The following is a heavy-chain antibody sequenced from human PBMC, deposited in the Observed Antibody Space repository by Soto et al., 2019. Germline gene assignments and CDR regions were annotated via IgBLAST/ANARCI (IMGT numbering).Heavy chain of an antibody. J-gene: IGHJ4*02. V-gene: IGHV4-31*03. Sequence: SETLSLTCTVSGGSILSGGYYWTWNRQPPWNGLDWIGYIYYSGFTYYNPSLKSRVTISVDTSKNQFSLKLSSVTAADTAVYYCARTGERWILGYYFDYWGQGTLVTVSS. CDR1: GGSILSGGYY. CDR3: ARTGERWILGYYFDY. CDR2: IYYSGFT. D-gene: IGHD2-2*03.